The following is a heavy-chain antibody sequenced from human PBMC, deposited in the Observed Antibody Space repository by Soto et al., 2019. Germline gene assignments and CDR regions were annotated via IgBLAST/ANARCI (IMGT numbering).Heavy chain of an antibody. D-gene: IGHD3-10*01. V-gene: IGHV4-30-4*01. CDR2: IYYSGST. CDR1: GGSISSGDYY. Sequence: SETLSLTCTVSGGSISSGDYYWSWIRQPPGKGLEWIGYIYYSGSTYYNPSLKSRVTISVDTSKNQFSLKLSSVTAADTAVYYCARGSGSYYFNWFDPWGQGTLVTVSS. CDR3: ARGSGSYYFNWFDP. J-gene: IGHJ5*02.